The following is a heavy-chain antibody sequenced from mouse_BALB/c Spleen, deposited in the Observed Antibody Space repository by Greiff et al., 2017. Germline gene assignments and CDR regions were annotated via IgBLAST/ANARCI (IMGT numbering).Heavy chain of an antibody. CDR2: IWAGGST. D-gene: IGHD2-4*01. Sequence: VMLVESGPGLVAPSQSLSITCTVSGFSLTSYGVHWVRQPPGKGLEWLGVIWAGGSTNYNSALMSRLSISKDNSKSQVFLKMNSLQTDDTAMYYCARDGGITTSYWYFDVWGAGTTVTVAS. J-gene: IGHJ1*01. CDR1: GFSLTSYG. V-gene: IGHV2-9*02. CDR3: ARDGGITTSYWYFDV.